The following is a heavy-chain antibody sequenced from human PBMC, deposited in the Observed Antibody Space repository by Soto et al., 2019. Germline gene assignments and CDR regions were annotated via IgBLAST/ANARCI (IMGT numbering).Heavy chain of an antibody. CDR1: GYTFTSYD. V-gene: IGHV1-8*01. J-gene: IGHJ6*03. CDR3: ARETYYDILTHYMDV. D-gene: IGHD3-9*01. CDR2: MNPNSGNT. Sequence: ASVKVSCKASGYTFTSYDINWVRQATGQGLEWMGWMNPNSGNTGYARKFQGRVTMTRNTSISTAYMELSSLRSEDTAVYYCARETYYDILTHYMDVWGKGTTVTVSS.